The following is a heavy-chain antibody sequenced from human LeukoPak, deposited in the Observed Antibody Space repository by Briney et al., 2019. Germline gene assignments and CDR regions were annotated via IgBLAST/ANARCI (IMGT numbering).Heavy chain of an antibody. CDR2: ISSSGSTL. J-gene: IGHJ4*02. Sequence: GGSLRLSCAASGFTFSSYEMNWVRQAPGRGLEWVSYISSSGSTLFYADSVKGRFTISGDNAKNSLYLQMNGLRAEDTAVYYCARWDYWGQGTLVTVSS. CDR3: ARWDY. V-gene: IGHV3-48*03. CDR1: GFTFSSYE.